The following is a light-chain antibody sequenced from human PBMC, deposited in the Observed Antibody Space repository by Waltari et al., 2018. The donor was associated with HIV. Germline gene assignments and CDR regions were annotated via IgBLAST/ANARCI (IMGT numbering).Light chain of an antibody. Sequence: SYVLTQPPSVSVAPGQTARITCGGNNIAATKSVHWYRLNPGQAPVVVIYDDRERPSGIPDRFSGSRSGDTATLPISRAEAGDEADYYGQVWDGRGDPVIFGGGTKLAVV. J-gene: IGLJ2*01. V-gene: IGLV3-21*02. CDR1: NIAATKS. CDR2: DDR. CDR3: QVWDGRGDPVI.